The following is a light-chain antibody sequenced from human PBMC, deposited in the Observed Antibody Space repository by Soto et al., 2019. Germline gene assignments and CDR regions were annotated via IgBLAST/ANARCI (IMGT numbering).Light chain of an antibody. CDR3: QVWDSSTVV. CDR1: NIGGKN. J-gene: IGLJ2*01. Sequence: SYELTQPLSVSVALGQTARITWGGNNIGGKNVHWYQLNPGQAPVLVIYRDPNRPSGIPERFSGSNSGNTATLAISRAQAGDDADYYCQVWDSSTVVFGGGTKLTVL. V-gene: IGLV3-9*01. CDR2: RDP.